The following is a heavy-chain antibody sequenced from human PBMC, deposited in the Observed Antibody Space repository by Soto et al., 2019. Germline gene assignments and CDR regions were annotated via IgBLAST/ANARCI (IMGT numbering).Heavy chain of an antibody. CDR3: ARDLRAAGRPGMDV. CDR1: GGSFSSYA. Sequence: QVQLVQSGAEVKKPGSSVKVSCKASGGSFSSYAISWVRQAPGQGLEWMGGIIPIVGTGNYAQNFQGRVTITADEPTSTAYMELSSLRSEDTAMYYCARDLRAAGRPGMDVGGQGTTVTVS. V-gene: IGHV1-69*01. D-gene: IGHD6-13*01. J-gene: IGHJ6*02. CDR2: IIPIVGTG.